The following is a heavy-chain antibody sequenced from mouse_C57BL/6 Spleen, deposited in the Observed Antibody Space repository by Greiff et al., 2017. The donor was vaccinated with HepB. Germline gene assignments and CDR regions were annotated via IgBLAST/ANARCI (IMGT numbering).Heavy chain of an antibody. Sequence: VQLQQSGAELVRPGASVKLSCTASGFNIKDYYMHWVKQRPEQGLEWIGRIDPEDGDTEYAPKFQGKATMTADTSSNTAYLQLSSLTSEDTAVYYCTFYYYGSQRYFDVWGTGTTVTVSS. D-gene: IGHD1-1*01. CDR3: TFYYYGSQRYFDV. J-gene: IGHJ1*03. CDR2: IDPEDGDT. V-gene: IGHV14-1*01. CDR1: GFNIKDYY.